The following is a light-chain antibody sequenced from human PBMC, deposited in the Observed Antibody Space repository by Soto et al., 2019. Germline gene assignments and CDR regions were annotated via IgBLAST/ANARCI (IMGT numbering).Light chain of an antibody. CDR3: QQRRNWPPIT. CDR1: QSVSSY. CDR2: DAS. Sequence: ETVLTQSPATLSLSPGERATLSCRASQSVSSYLAWCQQKPGQAPRLLIYDASNRATGIPARFSGSGSGTDFTLTISSLEPEDFAVYYCQQRRNWPPITFGQGTRLEIK. V-gene: IGKV3-11*01. J-gene: IGKJ5*01.